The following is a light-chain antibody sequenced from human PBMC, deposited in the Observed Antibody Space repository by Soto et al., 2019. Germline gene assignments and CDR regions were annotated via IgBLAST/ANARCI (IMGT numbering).Light chain of an antibody. CDR3: CSYAGSSSLNVG. Sequence: QSVLTQPASVSGSPGQSITISCTGTSRDVGSYNLVSWYQQHPGKAPKLMIYEVSKRPSGVANRFSGSKSGNTASLTISGLQAEDEAYYYCCSYAGSSSLNVGFGGGTKLTVL. CDR1: SRDVGSYNL. J-gene: IGLJ2*01. CDR2: EVS. V-gene: IGLV2-23*02.